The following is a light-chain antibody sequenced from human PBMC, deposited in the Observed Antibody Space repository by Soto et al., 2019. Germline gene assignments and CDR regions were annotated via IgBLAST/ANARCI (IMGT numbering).Light chain of an antibody. Sequence: DIVLRQSPGTLSFSPGQRATLSCRASQNIRSNYIAWFQQKPGQPPRLLIYGAINRATGIPARFSGSGSGTEFTLTISSLEPEDFVVYYCQQYHSPPLTFGPGTKVDIK. CDR3: QQYHSPPLT. CDR1: QNIRSNY. CDR2: GAI. J-gene: IGKJ1*01. V-gene: IGKV3-20*01.